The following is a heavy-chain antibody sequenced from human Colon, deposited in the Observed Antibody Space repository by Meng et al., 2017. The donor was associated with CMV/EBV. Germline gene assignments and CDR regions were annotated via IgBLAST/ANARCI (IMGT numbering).Heavy chain of an antibody. V-gene: IGHV3-11*01. D-gene: IGHD3-22*01. CDR1: GFTFSDYC. CDR3: ARVGNCHDSTAYYQDY. J-gene: IGHJ4*02. Sequence: GESLKISCTASGFTFSDYCMSWIRQAPGKGLEWVSYISGDGNIIYYSDSVRGRFISSRDNAKKSLFLQMHSLTAEDTAFYFCARVGNCHDSTAYYQDYWGQGTLVTVSS. CDR2: ISGDGNII.